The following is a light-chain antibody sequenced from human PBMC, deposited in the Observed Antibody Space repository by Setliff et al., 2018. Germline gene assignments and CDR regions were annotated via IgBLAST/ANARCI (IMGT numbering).Light chain of an antibody. Sequence: QSALTQPASVSGSPGQSITISCTGTSSDVGNYNLVFWYQQHPGKAPKLIIYEVAKRSPGVSDRFSGSKSGNTASLTISGLQSEDEADYHCCSYAGSRTVVFGGGTKVT. CDR3: CSYAGSRTVV. V-gene: IGLV2-23*02. CDR1: SSDVGNYNL. J-gene: IGLJ3*02. CDR2: EVA.